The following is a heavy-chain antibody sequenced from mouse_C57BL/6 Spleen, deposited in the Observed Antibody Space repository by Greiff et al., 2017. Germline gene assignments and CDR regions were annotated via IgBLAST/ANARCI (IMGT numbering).Heavy chain of an antibody. V-gene: IGHV1-69*01. D-gene: IGHD1-2*01. CDR1: GYTFTSYW. J-gene: IGHJ2*01. CDR2: IDPSDSYT. Sequence: QVQLKQPGAELVMPGASVKLSCKASGYTFTSYWMHWVKQRPGQGLEWIGEIDPSDSYTNYNQKFKGKSTLTVDKSSSTAYMQLSSLTSEDSAVYYCASGTTAGGYFDYWGQGTTLTVSS. CDR3: ASGTTAGGYFDY.